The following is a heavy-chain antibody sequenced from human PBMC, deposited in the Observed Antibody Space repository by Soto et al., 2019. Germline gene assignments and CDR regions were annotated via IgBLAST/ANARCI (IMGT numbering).Heavy chain of an antibody. D-gene: IGHD3-3*01. Sequence: QVQLVESGGGVVQPGRSLRLSCAVSGFTFSNYGMHWVRQAPGKGLEWVAVISYDGGNKYYADSVKGRFTISRDNSKNPLYLRMNSLRAEDTAVYYCAQGGALESINPYYFDYWGQGTLVTVSS. J-gene: IGHJ4*02. CDR3: AQGGALESINPYYFDY. CDR1: GFTFSNYG. CDR2: ISYDGGNK. V-gene: IGHV3-30*18.